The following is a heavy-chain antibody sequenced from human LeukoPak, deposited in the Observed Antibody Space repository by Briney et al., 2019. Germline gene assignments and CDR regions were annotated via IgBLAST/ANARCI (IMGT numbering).Heavy chain of an antibody. CDR3: ARDSYYDNSGEGAFDI. CDR2: IYHSGST. J-gene: IGHJ3*02. D-gene: IGHD3-22*01. CDR1: GGSISSGGYY. Sequence: PSETLSLTCTVSGGSISSGGYYWSWIRQPPGKGLEWIGYIYHSGSTYYYPSLKSRVTISVDRSKNQFSLKLSSVTAADTAVYYCARDSYYDNSGEGAFDIWGQGTLVTVAS. V-gene: IGHV4-30-2*01.